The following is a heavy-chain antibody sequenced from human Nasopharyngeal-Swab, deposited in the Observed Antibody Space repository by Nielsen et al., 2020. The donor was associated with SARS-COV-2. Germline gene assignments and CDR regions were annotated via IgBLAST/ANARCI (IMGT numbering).Heavy chain of an antibody. D-gene: IGHD3-22*01. V-gene: IGHV1-2*02. CDR1: GYSFTGYY. CDR2: INPDSGDT. Sequence: ASVKVSCKASGYSFTGYYLHWMRQVPGQGLEWVGCINPDSGDTKYAQKFQGRVTVSSDRSRSTAYIELSRLRSDDTAVYYCARDYYDNYDSDYWGQGTLVTVSS. J-gene: IGHJ4*02. CDR3: ARDYYDNYDSDY.